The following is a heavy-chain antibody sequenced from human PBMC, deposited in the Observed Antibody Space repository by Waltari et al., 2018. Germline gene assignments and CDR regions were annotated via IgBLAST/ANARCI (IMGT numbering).Heavy chain of an antibody. Sequence: QVQLVESGGGVVQPGGSLRLSCAASGFTFSSSGMHWVRHAPGKGLEWVAFLRFDGRDKYDADSVEGRFTIARDNSKNTVYLQMNSLRPEDTAVYYCVKDTGAYGGRYFDSWGLGTLVTVSS. CDR2: LRFDGRDK. CDR3: VKDTGAYGGRYFDS. D-gene: IGHD2-21*01. CDR1: GFTFSSSG. J-gene: IGHJ4*02. V-gene: IGHV3-30*02.